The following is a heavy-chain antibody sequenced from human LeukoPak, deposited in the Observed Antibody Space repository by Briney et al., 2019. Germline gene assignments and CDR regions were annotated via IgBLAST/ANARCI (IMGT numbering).Heavy chain of an antibody. CDR3: AKDEAGYPNYYFDY. V-gene: IGHV3-9*01. D-gene: IGHD6-13*01. Sequence: GGSLRLSCAASGFILDDHAMHWVRQAPGKGLEWVSGISWDSGDIGYADSVKGRFTISRDNAKNSLYLQMNSLRAEDTALYYCAKDEAGYPNYYFDYWGQGTLVTVSS. CDR2: ISWDSGDI. CDR1: GFILDDHA. J-gene: IGHJ4*02.